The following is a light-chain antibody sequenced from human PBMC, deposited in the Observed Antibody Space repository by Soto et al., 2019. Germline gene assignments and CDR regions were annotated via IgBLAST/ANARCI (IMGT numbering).Light chain of an antibody. Sequence: DIQMTQSPSSLSASVGDRVTITCRASQSIGNYLNWFQQKPGKAPKLLIYSASSLQAGVPSRFSGSASGTDLDFALTISSLQPEDSATYYCQQSYNTPPTFGQGTKLEIK. CDR3: QQSYNTPPT. CDR1: QSIGNY. V-gene: IGKV1-39*01. CDR2: SAS. J-gene: IGKJ2*01.